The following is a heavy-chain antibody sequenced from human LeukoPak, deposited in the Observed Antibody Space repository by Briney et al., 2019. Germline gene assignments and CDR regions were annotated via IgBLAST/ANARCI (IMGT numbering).Heavy chain of an antibody. Sequence: AGGSLRLSCAASGFTFDDYGMSWVRQAPGKGLEWVSGINWNGGSTGYADSVKGRFTISRDNAKNSLYLQMNSLRAEDTALYYCARGRPEYYYDSSGYYESHAFDIWGQGTMVTVSS. CDR3: ARGRPEYYYDSSGYYESHAFDI. CDR1: GFTFDDYG. CDR2: INWNGGST. J-gene: IGHJ3*02. V-gene: IGHV3-20*04. D-gene: IGHD3-22*01.